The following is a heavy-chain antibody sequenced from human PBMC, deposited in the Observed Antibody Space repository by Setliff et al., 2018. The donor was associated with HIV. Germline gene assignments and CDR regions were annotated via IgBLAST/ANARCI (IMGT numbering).Heavy chain of an antibody. J-gene: IGHJ4*02. Sequence: PGGSLRLSCAASGFTLSNYYMSWVRQAPGKGLEWVASIKADRSEDHYVDSVKGRFTISRDNSKSTVYLQMDSLRAEDTAIYYCAKDYNFWSAHGAHSVDWGQGTLVTVSS. CDR2: IKADRSED. D-gene: IGHD3-3*01. CDR3: AKDYNFWSAHGAHSVD. V-gene: IGHV3-7*01. CDR1: GFTLSNYY.